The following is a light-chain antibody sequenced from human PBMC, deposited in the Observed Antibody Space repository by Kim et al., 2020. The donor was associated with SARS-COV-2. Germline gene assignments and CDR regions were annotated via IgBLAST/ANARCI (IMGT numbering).Light chain of an antibody. CDR1: RLGTKY. CDR2: QDY. CDR3: QAWDSTTVI. Sequence: SVSPGQTVSISCSGDRLGTKYACWYQQRPGQSPVLVIYQDYKRPSGIPGRFSGSNSGNTATLTISGTQALDEADYYCQAWDSTTVIFGGGTKLTVL. V-gene: IGLV3-1*01. J-gene: IGLJ2*01.